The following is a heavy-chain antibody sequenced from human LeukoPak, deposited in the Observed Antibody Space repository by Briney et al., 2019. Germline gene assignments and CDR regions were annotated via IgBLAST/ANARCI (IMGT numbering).Heavy chain of an antibody. V-gene: IGHV3-9*01. CDR3: ATPSIAARGLYFDY. Sequence: GGSLRLSCAASGFTFDDYAMHWVRQAPGKGLEWVSGISWNSGSIGYADSVKGRFTISRDNAKNSLYLQMNSLRAEDTALYYCATPSIAARGLYFDYWGQGTLVTVSS. J-gene: IGHJ4*02. CDR1: GFTFDDYA. CDR2: ISWNSGSI. D-gene: IGHD6-6*01.